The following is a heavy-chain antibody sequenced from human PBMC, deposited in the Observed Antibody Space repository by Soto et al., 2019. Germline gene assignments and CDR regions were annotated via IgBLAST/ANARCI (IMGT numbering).Heavy chain of an antibody. CDR3: ARRPEHIVEDAEYFQH. CDR2: IIPIFGTA. D-gene: IGHD2-21*01. J-gene: IGHJ1*01. V-gene: IGHV1-69*12. Sequence: QVQLVQSGAEVKKPGSSVKVSCKASGGTFSSYAISWVRQAPGQGLAWMGGIIPIFGTANYAQKFQGRVTITADESTSTAYMDLSSLRSEDTAVYYCARRPEHIVEDAEYFQHWGQGTLVTVSS. CDR1: GGTFSSYA.